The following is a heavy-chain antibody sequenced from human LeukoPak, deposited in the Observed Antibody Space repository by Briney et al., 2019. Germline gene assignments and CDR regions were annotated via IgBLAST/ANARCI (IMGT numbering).Heavy chain of an antibody. CDR1: GFTVSSSY. CDR3: ARDRSRYYDSSGYYSYFDY. V-gene: IGHV3-53*01. Sequence: GGSLRLSCAASGFTVSSSYMSWVRQSPGKGLEWVSVIHSGGNTYYADSVKGRFTISRDNFKNTLYLQMNSLRAEDTAVYYCARDRSRYYDSSGYYSYFDYWGQGTLVTVSS. CDR2: IHSGGNT. J-gene: IGHJ4*02. D-gene: IGHD3-22*01.